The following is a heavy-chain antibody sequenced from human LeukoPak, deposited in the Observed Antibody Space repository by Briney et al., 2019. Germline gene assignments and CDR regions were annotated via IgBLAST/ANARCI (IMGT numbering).Heavy chain of an antibody. CDR1: GGSLSGNY. Sequence: SETLSLTCAVYGGSLSGNYWSWIRQTPGKGLEWIGEINPSGSTNYNPSLKSRVSISVDTSKNQFSLRLSSVTAADTAVYYCARDGYYYDSSGYYYVSWGQGTLVTVSS. CDR3: ARDGYYYDSSGYYYVS. D-gene: IGHD3-22*01. CDR2: INPSGST. J-gene: IGHJ4*02. V-gene: IGHV4-34*01.